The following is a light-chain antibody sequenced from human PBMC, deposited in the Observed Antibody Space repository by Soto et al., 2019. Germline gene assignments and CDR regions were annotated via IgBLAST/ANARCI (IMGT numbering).Light chain of an antibody. V-gene: IGLV1-44*01. Sequence: QSVLTQPPSASGTPGQRVTISCSGSSSNIRSNTVNWYQQLPGTAPKLLIYSNNQRPSGVPDRFSGSKSGTSASLAISGLQSEDEADYYCAAWDDSLNGVVFGGGTQLTV. CDR3: AAWDDSLNGVV. CDR1: SSNIRSNT. CDR2: SNN. J-gene: IGLJ2*01.